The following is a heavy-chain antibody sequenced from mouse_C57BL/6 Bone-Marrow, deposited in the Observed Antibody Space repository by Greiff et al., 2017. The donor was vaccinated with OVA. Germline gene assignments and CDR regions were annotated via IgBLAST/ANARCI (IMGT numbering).Heavy chain of an antibody. D-gene: IGHD1-1*01. CDR1: GYSFTGYF. Sequence: DVKLVESGPELVKPGDSVKISCKASGYSFTGYFMNWVMQSHGKSLEWIGRINPYNGDTFYNQKFKGKATLTVDKSSSTAHMELRSLTSEDSAVYYCARWDYYGSSYGAMDYWGQGTSVTVSS. CDR2: INPYNGDT. J-gene: IGHJ4*01. CDR3: ARWDYYGSSYGAMDY. V-gene: IGHV1-20*01.